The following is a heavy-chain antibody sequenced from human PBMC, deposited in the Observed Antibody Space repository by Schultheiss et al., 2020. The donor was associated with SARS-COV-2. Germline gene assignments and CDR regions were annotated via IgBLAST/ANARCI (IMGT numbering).Heavy chain of an antibody. CDR2: ISGSGGST. V-gene: IGHV3-23*01. CDR3: ARDPGGIAAAGTVDY. Sequence: GGSLRLSCTVYGGSFSGHYWSWIRQPPGKGLEWVSAISGSGGSTYYADSVKGRFTISRDNAKNTLYLQMNSLRAEDTAVYYCARDPGGIAAAGTVDYWGQGTLVTVSS. D-gene: IGHD6-13*01. CDR1: GGSFSGHY. J-gene: IGHJ4*02.